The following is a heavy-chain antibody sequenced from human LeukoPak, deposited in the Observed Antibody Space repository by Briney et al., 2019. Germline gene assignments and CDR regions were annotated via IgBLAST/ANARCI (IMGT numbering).Heavy chain of an antibody. D-gene: IGHD1-14*01. Sequence: SETLSLTCTVSGGSLSSYYWSWIRQPPGKGLEWIAYMYHNGSTNYNPSLKSRVTISVDTSRNQFSLKLSSVTAADTAVYYCAKSQNPYFFDYWGQGTLVTVSS. CDR3: AKSQNPYFFDY. J-gene: IGHJ4*02. V-gene: IGHV4-59*01. CDR2: MYHNGST. CDR1: GGSLSSYY.